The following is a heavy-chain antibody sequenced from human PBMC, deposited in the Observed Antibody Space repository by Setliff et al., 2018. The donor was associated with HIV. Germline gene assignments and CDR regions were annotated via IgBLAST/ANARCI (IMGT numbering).Heavy chain of an antibody. CDR1: GFRFSDYY. CDR3: AKDHATSSWFTALLDY. Sequence: GGSLRLSCAASGFRFSDYYMNWIRQAPGKGLEWVSCISAGGDTTYYADSVKGRLTISRDNSKNTLYPQMNSLRAEDTAVYYCAKDHATSSWFTALLDYWGQGALVTVSS. V-gene: IGHV3-23*01. J-gene: IGHJ4*02. D-gene: IGHD6-13*01. CDR2: ISAGGDTT.